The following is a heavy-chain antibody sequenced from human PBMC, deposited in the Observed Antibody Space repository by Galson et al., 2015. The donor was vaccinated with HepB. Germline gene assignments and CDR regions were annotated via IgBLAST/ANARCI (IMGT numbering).Heavy chain of an antibody. J-gene: IGHJ4*02. CDR2: ISSSSSTI. Sequence: SLRLSCAASGFTFGSYSMYWVRQAPGKGLEWVSYISSSSSTIYYADSVKGRFTISRDNAKNSLYLQMNSLRDEDTAVYYCARGRGYRVGFATESYFDYWGQGTLVTVSS. CDR1: GFTFGSYS. D-gene: IGHD1-1*01. V-gene: IGHV3-48*02. CDR3: ARGRGYRVGFATESYFDY.